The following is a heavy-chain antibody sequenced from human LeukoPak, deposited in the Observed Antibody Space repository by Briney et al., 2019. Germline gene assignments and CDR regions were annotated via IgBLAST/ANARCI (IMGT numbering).Heavy chain of an antibody. J-gene: IGHJ4*02. D-gene: IGHD3-10*01. CDR3: ARDLKYYYGSGSSHY. Sequence: GGSLRLSCAASGFTFSSYWMSWVRQAPGKGLEWVANIKQDGSEKYYVDSVKGRFTTSRDNAKNSLYLQMNSLRAEDTAVYYCARDLKYYYGSGSSHYWGQGTLVTVSS. CDR2: IKQDGSEK. V-gene: IGHV3-7*01. CDR1: GFTFSSYW.